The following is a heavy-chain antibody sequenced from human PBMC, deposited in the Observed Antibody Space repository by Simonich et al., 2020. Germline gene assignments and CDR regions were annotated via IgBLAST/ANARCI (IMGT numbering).Heavy chain of an antibody. CDR2: MSSSSSYI. CDR3: ARDAAGDY. V-gene: IGHV3-21*01. CDR1: EFTFSSYS. J-gene: IGHJ4*02. D-gene: IGHD6-13*01. Sequence: EVHLVESGGGLVKPGGYLRLSCAAFEFTFSSYSMNWVRKAQGKGLEWVTFMSSSSSYITNADSVKGRFTISRDNAKNSLYLQMNSLRAEDTAVYYCARDAAGDYWGQGTLVTVSS.